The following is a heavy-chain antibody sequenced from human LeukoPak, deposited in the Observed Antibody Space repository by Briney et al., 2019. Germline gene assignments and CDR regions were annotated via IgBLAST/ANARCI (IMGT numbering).Heavy chain of an antibody. V-gene: IGHV1-69*05. CDR2: ITPSFAAP. Sequence: GSSVKVSCEASGGTFSSLVFSWVRQAPGQGLEYMGGITPSFAAPNYAQKFQGRVMIGTDESTSTAYMELSSLRLEDTAVYYCAAYYYDSSGYYRHDAFDIWGQGTMVTVSS. D-gene: IGHD3-22*01. CDR1: GGTFSSLV. CDR3: AAYYYDSSGYYRHDAFDI. J-gene: IGHJ3*02.